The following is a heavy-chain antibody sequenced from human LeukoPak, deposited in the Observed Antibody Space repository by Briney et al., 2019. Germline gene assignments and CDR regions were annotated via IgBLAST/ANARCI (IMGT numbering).Heavy chain of an antibody. Sequence: SETLSLTCTVSGGSISSGDYYWSWIRQPPGKGLEWIGYIYYSGSTNYNPSLKSRVTISVDTSKNQFSLKLSSVTAADTAVYYCARQLWFGEFFDYWGQGTLVTVSS. V-gene: IGHV4-61*08. CDR3: ARQLWFGEFFDY. CDR1: GGSISSGDYY. J-gene: IGHJ4*02. D-gene: IGHD3-10*01. CDR2: IYYSGST.